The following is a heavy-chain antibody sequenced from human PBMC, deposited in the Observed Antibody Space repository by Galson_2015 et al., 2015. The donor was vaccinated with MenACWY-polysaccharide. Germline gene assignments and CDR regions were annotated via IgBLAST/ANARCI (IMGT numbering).Heavy chain of an antibody. CDR3: ARDRVDVRVMEAHTMFDY. J-gene: IGHJ4*02. CDR1: GFTFGNHW. V-gene: IGHV3-74*01. D-gene: IGHD2/OR15-2a*01. Sequence: SLRLSCAASGFTFGNHWMHWVRQAPGEGRVWVSRINSDATIINYADSVKGRFTISRDNAKNTLYLEMHSLRAEDTAVYFCARDRVDVRVMEAHTMFDYWGQGVLVTVSS. CDR2: INSDATII.